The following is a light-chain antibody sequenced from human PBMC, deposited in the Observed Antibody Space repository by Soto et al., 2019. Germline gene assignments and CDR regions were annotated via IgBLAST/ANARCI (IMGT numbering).Light chain of an antibody. V-gene: IGLV1-51*01. CDR2: DNN. J-gene: IGLJ2*01. CDR3: GTWDSSLSAGE. Sequence: QSVLTQPPSVSAAPGQKVTISCSGSSSNIGNNYVSWYQQLPGTAPKLLIYDNNKRPSGIPDRFSGSKSGTSATLGITGLQTGDEANYYCGTWDSSLSAGEFGGG. CDR1: SSNIGNNY.